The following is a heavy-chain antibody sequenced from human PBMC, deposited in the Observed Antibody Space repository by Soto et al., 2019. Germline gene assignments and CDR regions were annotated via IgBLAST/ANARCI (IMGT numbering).Heavy chain of an antibody. CDR3: AKGGFVAGDYMHHVMDV. V-gene: IGHV4-4*07. J-gene: IGHJ6*02. CDR2: VYTDGTA. D-gene: IGHD4-17*01. CDR1: GNSMFNYY. Sequence: QVHLQESGPGLVKPSGTLSLICTVSGNSMFNYYWSWIRQPAGKGLEWIGRVYTDGTAIYNPSLKIRVTMSVDMSKNRVFLNVNSVTAADTAVDYRAKGGFVAGDYMHHVMDVWGQGATVIVS.